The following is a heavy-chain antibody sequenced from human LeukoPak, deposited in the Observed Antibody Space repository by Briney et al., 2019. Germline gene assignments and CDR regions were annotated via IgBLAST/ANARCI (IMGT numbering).Heavy chain of an antibody. CDR1: GFTFSSYG. D-gene: IGHD3-10*01. Sequence: GRSLRLSCAASGFTFSSYGMHWVRQAPGKGLEWVAVISYDGSNKYYADSVKGRFTISRDKSKNTLYLQMNSLRAEDTAVYYCASWGGFGEFYYYGMDVWGKGTTVTVSS. J-gene: IGHJ6*04. V-gene: IGHV3-30*03. CDR2: ISYDGSNK. CDR3: ASWGGFGEFYYYGMDV.